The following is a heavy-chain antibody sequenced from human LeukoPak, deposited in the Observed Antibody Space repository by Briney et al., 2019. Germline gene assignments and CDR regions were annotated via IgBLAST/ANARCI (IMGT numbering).Heavy chain of an antibody. J-gene: IGHJ4*02. CDR1: GFTFSSYW. V-gene: IGHV3-30*02. CDR3: AKKGKDSSGCGYIDY. CDR2: IRYDGTNK. D-gene: IGHD6-19*01. Sequence: GGSLRLSCAASGFTFSSYWMSWVRQAPGKGLEWVAFIRYDGTNKYYADSVKGRFTISRDNSKNTLYLQMNSLRAEDTAVYYCAKKGKDSSGCGYIDYWGQGTLVTVSS.